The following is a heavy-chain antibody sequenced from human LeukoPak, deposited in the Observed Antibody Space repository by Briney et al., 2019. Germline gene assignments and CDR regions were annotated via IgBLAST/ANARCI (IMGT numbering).Heavy chain of an antibody. CDR3: ARAPGFGGNWFDP. D-gene: IGHD3-10*01. CDR2: IYTSGST. J-gene: IGHJ5*02. V-gene: IGHV4-4*07. Sequence: PSETLSLTCTVSGASFSLYYRSWIRQPAGKGLEWIGRIYTSGSTNYNPSLKSRVTISVDTSKNQFSLKLSSVTAADTAVYYCARAPGFGGNWFDPWGQGTLVTVSS. CDR1: GASFSLYY.